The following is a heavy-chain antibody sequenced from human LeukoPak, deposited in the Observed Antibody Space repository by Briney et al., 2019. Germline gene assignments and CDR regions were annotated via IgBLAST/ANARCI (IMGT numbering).Heavy chain of an antibody. D-gene: IGHD1-26*01. CDR3: ARGFCGSSFDY. J-gene: IGHJ4*02. CDR2: IYYSGST. CDR1: GGSIRSYY. V-gene: IGHV4-59*01. Sequence: SETLSLTCTVSGGSIRSYYWSWIRQPPGKGLEWIGYIYYSGSTIYNPSLKSRVTISVDTSKNQFSLKVSSVTAADTAVYYCARGFCGSSFDYWGQGTLVTVSS.